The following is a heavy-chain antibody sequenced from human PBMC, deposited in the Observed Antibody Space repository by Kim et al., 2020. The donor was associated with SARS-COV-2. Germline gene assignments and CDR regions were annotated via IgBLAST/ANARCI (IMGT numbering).Heavy chain of an antibody. CDR2: INPSGGTT. J-gene: IGHJ4*02. D-gene: IGHD2-2*03. V-gene: IGHV1-46*01. CDR3: ARDGGYCSKTNCYGGAH. CDR1: GYTFTNFH. Sequence: ASVKVSCEASGYTFTNFHMHWVRQAPGQGLEWMGIINPSGGTTTYAQKFQGRVTMTRDTSTSTVYLDLRSLRSEDTAVYYCARDGGYCSKTNCYGGAHWGKGTMVTVSS.